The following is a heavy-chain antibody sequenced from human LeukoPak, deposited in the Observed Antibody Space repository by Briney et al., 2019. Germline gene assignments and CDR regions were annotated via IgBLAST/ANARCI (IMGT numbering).Heavy chain of an antibody. V-gene: IGHV3-23*01. J-gene: IGHJ6*02. CDR3: AKDKGWGYSSYDYYGMDV. CDR2: ISGSGGST. Sequence: GGSLRLSCVASGFTFSSYAMSWVRQARGKGLEWVSGISGSGGSTYYADSVKGRFTISRDISKNTLYVQMNSLRAEDAAVYYCAKDKGWGYSSYDYYGMDVWGQGTTVTVSS. CDR1: GFTFSSYA. D-gene: IGHD1-26*01.